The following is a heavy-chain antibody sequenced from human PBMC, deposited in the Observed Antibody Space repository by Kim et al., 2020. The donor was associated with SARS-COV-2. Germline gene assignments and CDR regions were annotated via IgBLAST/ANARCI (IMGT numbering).Heavy chain of an antibody. D-gene: IGHD3-3*01. CDR3: ARDGLEGIDY. CDR2: NK. Sequence: NKYYADPVKGRFTVSRDNSKNTLYVQMNSLRAEDTAVYYCARDGLEGIDYWGQGTLVTVSS. V-gene: IGHV3-30*01. J-gene: IGHJ4*02.